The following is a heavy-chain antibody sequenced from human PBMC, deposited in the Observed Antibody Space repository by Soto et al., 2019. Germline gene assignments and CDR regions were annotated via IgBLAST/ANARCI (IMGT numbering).Heavy chain of an antibody. Sequence: GASVKVSCKASGYTFTSYGISWVRQAPGQGLEWMGWISAYNGNTNYAQKLQGRVTMTTDTSTSTAYMELRSLRSDDTAVYYCARVYDFGVVITINNWFDPWGQGTLVTVSS. CDR1: GYTFTSYG. J-gene: IGHJ5*02. CDR3: ARVYDFGVVITINNWFDP. V-gene: IGHV1-18*01. CDR2: ISAYNGNT. D-gene: IGHD3-3*01.